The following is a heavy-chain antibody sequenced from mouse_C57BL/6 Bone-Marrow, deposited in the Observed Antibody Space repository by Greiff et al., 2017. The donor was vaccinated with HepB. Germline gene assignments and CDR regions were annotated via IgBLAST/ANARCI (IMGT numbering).Heavy chain of an antibody. J-gene: IGHJ4*01. V-gene: IGHV5-2*01. Sequence: EVKLQESGGGLVQPGESLKLSCESNEYEFPSHDMSWVRKTPEKRLELVAAINSDGGSTYYPDTMERRFIISRDNTKKTLYLQMSSLRSEDTDLYYCARGRDIYYCNWEAMDDWGQGTSVTVSS. CDR1: EYEFPSHD. D-gene: IGHD1-1*01. CDR2: INSDGGST. CDR3: ARGRDIYYCNWEAMDD.